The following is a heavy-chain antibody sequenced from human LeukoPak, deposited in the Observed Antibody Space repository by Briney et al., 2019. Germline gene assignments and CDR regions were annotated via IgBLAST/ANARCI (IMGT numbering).Heavy chain of an antibody. CDR3: AHRRGPGVGCSSGTCYGYFDY. CDR1: GFSLSTSGVG. V-gene: IGHV2-5*02. J-gene: IGHJ4*02. CDR2: IFWDDDK. Sequence: ESGPTLVKPTRTLTLTCTFSGFSLSTSGVGVGWIRQPPGKALEWLALIFWDDDKRYSPSLKSRLTITKNTSKNQVVLTMTNMDPVDTATYYCAHRRGPGVGCSSGTCYGYFDYWGQGTLVTVSS. D-gene: IGHD2-15*01.